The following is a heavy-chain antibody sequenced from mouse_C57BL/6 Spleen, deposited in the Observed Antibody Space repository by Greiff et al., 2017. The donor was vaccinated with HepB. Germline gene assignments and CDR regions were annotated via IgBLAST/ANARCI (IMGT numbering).Heavy chain of an antibody. J-gene: IGHJ3*01. Sequence: VQLQQSGAELAKPGASVKLSCKASGYTFTSYWMHWVKQRPGQGLKWIGYINPSNAYTNYNQSFKDKATLTADKSSSTSYMQLNSLTYDDSAVYYCASGYDAFAYWGQRTLVTVSA. CDR2: INPSNAYT. CDR3: ASGYDAFAY. D-gene: IGHD2-2*01. CDR1: GYTFTSYW. V-gene: IGHV1-7*01.